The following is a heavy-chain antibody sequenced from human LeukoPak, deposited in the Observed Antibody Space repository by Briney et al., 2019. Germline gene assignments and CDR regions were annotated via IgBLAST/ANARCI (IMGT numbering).Heavy chain of an antibody. CDR3: ATKGRISSGWIDY. D-gene: IGHD6-19*01. V-gene: IGHV5-51*01. J-gene: IGHJ4*02. CDR1: GYTFTSYG. CDR2: IYPGDSDT. Sequence: GASVKVSCKASGYTFTSYGISWVRQAPGQGLEWMGIIYPGDSDTRYSPSFQGQVTISADKSISTAYLQWSSLKASDTAMYYCATKGRISSGWIDYWGQGTLVTVSS.